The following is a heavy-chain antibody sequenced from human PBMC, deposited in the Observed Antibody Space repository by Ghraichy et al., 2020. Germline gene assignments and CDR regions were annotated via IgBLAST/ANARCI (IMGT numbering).Heavy chain of an antibody. D-gene: IGHD6-6*01. CDR3: ANGQQLANYFDY. CDR2: ISCSGGST. CDR1: GFTFSSYA. V-gene: IGHV3-23*01. Sequence: GGSLRLSCAASGFTFSSYAMSWVRQAPGKGLEWVSAISCSGGSTYYADSVKGRFTISRDNSKNTLYLQMNSLRAEDTAVYYCANGQQLANYFDYWGQGTLVTVSS. J-gene: IGHJ4*02.